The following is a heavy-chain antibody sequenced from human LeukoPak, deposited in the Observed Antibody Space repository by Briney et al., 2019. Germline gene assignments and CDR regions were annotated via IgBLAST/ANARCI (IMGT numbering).Heavy chain of an antibody. J-gene: IGHJ3*01. D-gene: IGHD3-22*01. CDR1: GFIFSSYA. Sequence: GGSLRLSCAASGFIFSSYAMSWVRQAPGKGLEWVANIKEDGREKYYVDSVKGRFTISRDNAKKSLYLQMNSPRAEDTAVYYCVRDQVLAMIGVLQGAFDLWGQGTMVTVSS. CDR3: VRDQVLAMIGVLQGAFDL. CDR2: IKEDGREK. V-gene: IGHV3-7*01.